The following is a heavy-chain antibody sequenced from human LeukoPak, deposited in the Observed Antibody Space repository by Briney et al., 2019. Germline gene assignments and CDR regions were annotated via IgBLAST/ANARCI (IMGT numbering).Heavy chain of an antibody. J-gene: IGHJ4*02. V-gene: IGHV3-66*02. CDR3: ARVLRDGYNSYYFDY. D-gene: IGHD5-24*01. Sequence: GGSLRLPCAASGFTVSTNYMSWVRQAPGKGLECVSVIYIGVSTYYADSVKGRFTISRDNSKNTLYLQMNSLRAEDTAVYYCARVLRDGYNSYYFDYWGQGTLVTVSS. CDR2: IYIGVST. CDR1: GFTVSTNY.